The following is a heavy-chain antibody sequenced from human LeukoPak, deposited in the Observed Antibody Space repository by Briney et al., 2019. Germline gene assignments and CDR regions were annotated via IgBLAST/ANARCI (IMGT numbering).Heavy chain of an antibody. J-gene: IGHJ4*02. V-gene: IGHV3-49*03. CDR3: SREWGNGNDLRPDS. CDR1: GFTFREFA. D-gene: IGHD1-1*01. Sequence: GGSLRLSCTSSGFTFREFAASWFRQAPGKGLEWIGFIRSSIYGGTPKAAASVKGRFIFSRDDSKGVAYLRMNSLKTDDTAVYYCSREWGNGNDLRPDSWGQGTLVTVSS. CDR2: IRSSIYGGTP.